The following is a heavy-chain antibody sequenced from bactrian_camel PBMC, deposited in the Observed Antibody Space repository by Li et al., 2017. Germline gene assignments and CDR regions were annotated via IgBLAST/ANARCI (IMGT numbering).Heavy chain of an antibody. J-gene: IGHJ4*01. CDR3: AAKPGPYCGVGLADTYNY. Sequence: HVQLVESGGDSVQAGGSLRLSCVGSGYTGGSTFRMGWFRQAPGKEREGVASITYDGRVGVADSVKARFTISKDRAKNTLLLQMDSLRPEATAKYACAAKPGPYCGVGLADTYNYWGQGTQVTVS. D-gene: IGHD6*01. CDR1: GYTGGSTF. V-gene: IGHV3S55*01. CDR2: ITYDGRV.